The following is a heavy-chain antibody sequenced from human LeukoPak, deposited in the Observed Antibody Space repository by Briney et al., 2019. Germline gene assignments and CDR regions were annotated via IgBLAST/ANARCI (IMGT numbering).Heavy chain of an antibody. Sequence: SETLSLTCTVSGGSISSSSYYWGWIRQPPGKGLEWIGSIFYSGSTYYNWSLKSRVTISVDTSKKKFFLKLSSVTAADTAVYYCARASVSGTGDGFDIWGQGTMVTVSS. CDR2: IFYSGST. D-gene: IGHD6-19*01. CDR1: GGSISSSSYY. V-gene: IGHV4-39*07. J-gene: IGHJ3*02. CDR3: ARASVSGTGDGFDI.